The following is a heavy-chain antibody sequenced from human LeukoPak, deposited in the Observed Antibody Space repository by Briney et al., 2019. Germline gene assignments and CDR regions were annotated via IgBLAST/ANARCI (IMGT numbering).Heavy chain of an antibody. J-gene: IGHJ4*02. CDR1: GFNFNTYT. D-gene: IGHD4-17*01. CDR3: VRGSYGAYDY. V-gene: IGHV3-21*01. Sequence: PGGSLRLSCAASGFNFNTYTMNWVRQAPGKGLEWVSSISSGSSYIYYADAMHGRFTVSRDNAKYSLYLQMNSLRAEDTAVYYCVRGSYGAYDYWGQGSLVTVSS. CDR2: ISSGSSYI.